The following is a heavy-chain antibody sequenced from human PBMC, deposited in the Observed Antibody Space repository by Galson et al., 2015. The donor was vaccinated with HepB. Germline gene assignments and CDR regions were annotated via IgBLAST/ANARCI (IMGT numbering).Heavy chain of an antibody. V-gene: IGHV3-30-3*01. CDR1: GFTFSSYA. D-gene: IGHD6-13*01. Sequence: SLRLSCAASGFTFSSYAMHWVRQAPGKGLEWVAVISYDGSNKYYADSVKGRFTISRDNSKNTLYLQMNSLRAEDTAVYYCARDIGGSSWDYYGMDVWGQGTTVTVSS. CDR2: ISYDGSNK. J-gene: IGHJ6*02. CDR3: ARDIGGSSWDYYGMDV.